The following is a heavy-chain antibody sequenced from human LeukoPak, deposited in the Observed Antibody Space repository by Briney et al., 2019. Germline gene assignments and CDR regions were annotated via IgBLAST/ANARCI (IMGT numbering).Heavy chain of an antibody. CDR3: VLLSLTPG. D-gene: IGHD3-10*01. CDR1: GFTSRSYW. V-gene: IGHV3-74*01. CDR2: ISSDGTNA. J-gene: IGHJ4*02. Sequence: GGSLRLSCAASGFTSRSYWMHWVRQVPGKGLVWVSRISSDGTNANYADSVKGRFTISRDNAKNTLYLQMNSLRAEDTAVYYCVLLSLTPGWGQGTLVTVSS.